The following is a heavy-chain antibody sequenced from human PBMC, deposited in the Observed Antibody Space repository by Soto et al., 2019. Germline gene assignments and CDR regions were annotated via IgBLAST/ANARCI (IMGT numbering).Heavy chain of an antibody. CDR3: ARNGQPHHRSEGPSSDHGYYYGMDV. D-gene: IGHD2-8*01. CDR2: IYPGDSDT. J-gene: IGHJ6*02. V-gene: IGHV5-51*01. CDR1: GYSFTSYW. Sequence: PGESLKISCKGSGYSFTSYWIGWVRQMPGKGLEWMGIIYPGDSDTRYSPSFQGQVTISADKSISTAYLQWSSLKASDTAMYYCARNGQPHHRSEGPSSDHGYYYGMDVWGQGTTVTVSS.